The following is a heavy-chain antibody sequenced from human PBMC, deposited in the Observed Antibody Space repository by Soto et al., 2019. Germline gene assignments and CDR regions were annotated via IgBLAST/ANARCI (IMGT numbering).Heavy chain of an antibody. Sequence: SETLSLTCTVSGGSISSGDYYWSWIRQPPGKGLEWIGYIYYSGSTYYNPSLKSRVTISVDTSKNQFSLKLSSVTAADTAVYYCARGRESDGYNYRYWGQGTLVT. J-gene: IGHJ4*02. V-gene: IGHV4-30-4*01. CDR2: IYYSGST. CDR3: ARGRESDGYNYRY. CDR1: GGSISSGDYY. D-gene: IGHD5-12*01.